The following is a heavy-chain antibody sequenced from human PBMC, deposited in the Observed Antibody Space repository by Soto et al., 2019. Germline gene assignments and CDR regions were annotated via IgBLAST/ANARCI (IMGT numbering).Heavy chain of an antibody. D-gene: IGHD2-8*01. CDR1: GYTFTSYD. J-gene: IGHJ6*02. CDR2: MNPNSGTT. Sequence: ASVKVSCKASGYTFTSYDINSVRQATGQGLEWMGWMNPNSGTTGYAQKFQGRVTMTRNTSKSTAYMELSSLRSEDTAVYYCAREFVYAMGYGMDVWGQGTTVTV. V-gene: IGHV1-8*01. CDR3: AREFVYAMGYGMDV.